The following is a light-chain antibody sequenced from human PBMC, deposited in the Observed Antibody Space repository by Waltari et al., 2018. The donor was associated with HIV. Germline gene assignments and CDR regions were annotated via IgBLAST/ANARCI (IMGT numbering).Light chain of an antibody. CDR3: SSYTSSSTLYVV. CDR1: SSDVGGYNS. V-gene: IGLV2-14*01. CDR2: DVS. Sequence: QSALTQPASVSGSPGPPITISCTGPSSDVGGYNSVSWYQQHPGKAPKLMIYDVSYRPSGVSNRFSGSKSGNTASLTISGLQAEDEADYYCSSYTSSSTLYVVFGGGTKLTVL. J-gene: IGLJ2*01.